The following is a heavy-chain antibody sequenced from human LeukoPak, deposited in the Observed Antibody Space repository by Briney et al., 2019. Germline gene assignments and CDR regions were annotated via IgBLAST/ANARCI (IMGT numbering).Heavy chain of an antibody. CDR1: GGSISNYY. CDR2: IYYSGST. Sequence: PSETLSLTCTVSGGSISNYYWNWIRQPPGKGLEWIGSIYYSGSTYYNPSLKSRVTISVDTSKNQFPLKLSSVTAADTAVYYCARLKARRVDAFDIWGQGTMVTVSS. J-gene: IGHJ3*02. CDR3: ARLKARRVDAFDI. D-gene: IGHD1-14*01. V-gene: IGHV4-59*05.